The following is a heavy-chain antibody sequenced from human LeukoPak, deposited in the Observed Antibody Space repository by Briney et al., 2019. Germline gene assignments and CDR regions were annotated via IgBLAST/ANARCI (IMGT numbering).Heavy chain of an antibody. CDR2: IKQDGSEK. D-gene: IGHD3-10*01. CDR3: ARRSVLLGDAFDI. Sequence: GGSLRLSCAASGFTFSSYWMSWVRQAPGKGLEWVANIKQDGSEKYYVDSVKGRFTISRDNAKNSLYLQMNSLRAEHTAVYYCARRSVLLGDAFDIWGQGTMVTVSS. J-gene: IGHJ3*02. V-gene: IGHV3-7*01. CDR1: GFTFSSYW.